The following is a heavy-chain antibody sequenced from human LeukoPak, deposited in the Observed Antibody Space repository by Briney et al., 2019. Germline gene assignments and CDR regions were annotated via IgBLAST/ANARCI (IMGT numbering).Heavy chain of an antibody. CDR1: GYTFTSYG. Sequence: GASVKVSCKASGYTFTSYGISWVRQAPGQGLEWMGWISAYNGNTNYAQKLQGRVTMTTDTSTSTAYMELRSLRSDDTAVYYCARDGYQRGSSWPYFDYWGQGTLVTVSS. CDR3: ARDGYQRGSSWPYFDY. J-gene: IGHJ4*02. D-gene: IGHD6-13*01. V-gene: IGHV1-18*01. CDR2: ISAYNGNT.